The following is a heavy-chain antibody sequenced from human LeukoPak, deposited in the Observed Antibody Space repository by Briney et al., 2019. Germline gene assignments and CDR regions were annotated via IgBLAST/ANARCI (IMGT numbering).Heavy chain of an antibody. V-gene: IGHV3-21*01. J-gene: IGHJ4*02. CDR2: ITSSSSYI. CDR3: ARDPAYCSSTSCYTFDY. CDR1: GFTFSSYS. Sequence: GGSLRLSCVASGFTFSSYSMNWVRQAPGKGLEWVSSITSSSSYIYYADSVEGRFTISRDNAKNSLYLHMNSLRAEDTAVYYCARDPAYCSSTSCYTFDYWGQGTLVTVSS. D-gene: IGHD2-2*02.